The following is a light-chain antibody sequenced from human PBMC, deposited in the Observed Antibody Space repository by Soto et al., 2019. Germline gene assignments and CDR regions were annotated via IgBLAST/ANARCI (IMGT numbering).Light chain of an antibody. V-gene: IGKV3-11*01. CDR3: QQRDIWPWT. J-gene: IGKJ1*01. CDR2: DAS. Sequence: EIVLTQSPATLSLSPGARAPLSCRASQSVSSYLAWYQQKPGQAPRLLIYDASNRATGIPDRFSGSGSGTDFTLTISRLEPEDFAVYYCQQRDIWPWTFGQGTKVDIK. CDR1: QSVSSY.